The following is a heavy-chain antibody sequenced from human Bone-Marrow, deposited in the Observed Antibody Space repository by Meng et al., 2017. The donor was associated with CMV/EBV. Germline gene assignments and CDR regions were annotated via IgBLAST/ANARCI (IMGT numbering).Heavy chain of an antibody. J-gene: IGHJ4*02. CDR1: GGSISSSSYY. Sequence: SETMSLTCTVSGGSISSSSYYWGWIRQPPGKGLEWIGYVYYSGTTNYNPSLKSRVSISVDTSKNQFSLKLSSVTAADTAVYYCARARGSHYFDYWGQGTLVTVAS. CDR3: ARARGSHYFDY. V-gene: IGHV4-61*05. CDR2: VYYSGTT. D-gene: IGHD3-10*01.